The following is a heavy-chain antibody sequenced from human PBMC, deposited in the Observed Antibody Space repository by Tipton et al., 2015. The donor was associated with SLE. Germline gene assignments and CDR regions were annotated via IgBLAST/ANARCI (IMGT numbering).Heavy chain of an antibody. V-gene: IGHV4-59*11. D-gene: IGHD3-22*01. CDR3: AIGPGDDYYDSSGPFDY. Sequence: TLFLTCTVSGGSISSHYWSWIRQPPGKGLEWIGYIYYSGSTNYNPSLKSRVTISVDTSKNQFSLKLSSVTAADTVVYYCAIGPGDDYYDSSGPFDYWGQGTLVTVSS. CDR2: IYYSGST. CDR1: GGSISSHY. J-gene: IGHJ4*02.